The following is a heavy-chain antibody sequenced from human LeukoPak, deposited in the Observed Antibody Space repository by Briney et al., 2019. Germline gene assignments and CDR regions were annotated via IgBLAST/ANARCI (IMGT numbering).Heavy chain of an antibody. CDR3: ARSPAVTGVSIDY. CDR1: GYTFTSYY. J-gene: IGHJ4*02. D-gene: IGHD3-10*01. V-gene: IGHV7-4-1*02. Sequence: ASVKVSCKASGYTFTSYYIHWVRQAPGQGLEWMGWISTNTGDPTYAQGFTGRFVFSLDTSVSTAYLQISSLKAADTAVYYCARSPAVTGVSIDYWGQGTLVTVSS. CDR2: ISTNTGDP.